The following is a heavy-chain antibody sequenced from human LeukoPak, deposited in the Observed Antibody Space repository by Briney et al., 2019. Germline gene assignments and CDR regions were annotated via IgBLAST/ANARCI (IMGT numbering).Heavy chain of an antibody. CDR2: VSHDGGNE. CDR1: GFTFRGSD. J-gene: IGHJ4*02. CDR3: AKGSINYFEY. Sequence: GGSLRLSCEASGFTFRGSDMHWVRQAPGKGLEWVAFVSHDGGNENYADSVKGRFTISRDNHKNTLFLQLNSLRAEDTAVYYCAKGSINYFEYWGRGTLVTVSS. V-gene: IGHV3-30*18.